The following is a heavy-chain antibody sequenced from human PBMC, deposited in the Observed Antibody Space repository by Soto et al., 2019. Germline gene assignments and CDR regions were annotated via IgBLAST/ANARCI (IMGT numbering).Heavy chain of an antibody. Sequence: QVQLVQSGAEVKKPGASVKVSGKASGYAFTSYDINWVRQATGQGLEWMGWMNPNSGNTGYAQKFRGRITMTRNTSTRTAYMELSSLRSEDAAVYYCAREKSYGYADYWGQGTLVTVSS. CDR2: MNPNSGNT. D-gene: IGHD5-18*01. J-gene: IGHJ4*02. CDR3: AREKSYGYADY. V-gene: IGHV1-8*01. CDR1: GYAFTSYD.